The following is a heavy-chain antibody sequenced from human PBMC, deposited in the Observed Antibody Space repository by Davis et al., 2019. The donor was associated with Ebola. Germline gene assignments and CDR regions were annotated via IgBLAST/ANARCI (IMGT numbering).Heavy chain of an antibody. CDR2: IYPGDSDT. CDR1: GYSFTSYW. CDR3: ARRGLGGATDWFDP. Sequence: PGGSLRLSCKGSGYSFTSYWIGWVRQLPGKGLEWMGSIYPGDSDTRYSPSFQGQVTISADKSISTAYLQWSSLKASDTAMYYCARRGLGGATDWFDPWGQGTLVTVSS. V-gene: IGHV5-51*01. J-gene: IGHJ5*02. D-gene: IGHD1-26*01.